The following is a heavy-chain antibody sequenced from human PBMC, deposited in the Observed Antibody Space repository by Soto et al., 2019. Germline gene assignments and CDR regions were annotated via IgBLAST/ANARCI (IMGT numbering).Heavy chain of an antibody. CDR1: GFTFSSYW. V-gene: IGHV3-7*01. CDR2: IKQDGSEK. CDR3: AREDSSGWFDAFDI. D-gene: IGHD6-19*01. Sequence: GGSLRLSCAASGFTFSSYWMSWVRQAPGKGLERVANIKQDGSEKYYVDSVKGRFTISRDNAKNSLYLQMNSLRAEDTAVYYCAREDSSGWFDAFDIWGQGTMVTVSS. J-gene: IGHJ3*02.